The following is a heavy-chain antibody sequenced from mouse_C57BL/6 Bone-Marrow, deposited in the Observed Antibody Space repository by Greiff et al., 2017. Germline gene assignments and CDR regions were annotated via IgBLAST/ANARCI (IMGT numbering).Heavy chain of an antibody. CDR2: IDPENGDT. Sequence: VQLKESGAELVRPGASVKLSCTASGFNIKDDCMHWVKQRPERGLEWIGWIDPENGDTEYASKFKGKATITADTSSTTAYLQISSVTAVDTAVCSCTTPGSLDYWGQGTPLTVSS. CDR3: TTPGSLDY. V-gene: IGHV14-4*01. D-gene: IGHD1-1*01. CDR1: GFNIKDDC. J-gene: IGHJ2*01.